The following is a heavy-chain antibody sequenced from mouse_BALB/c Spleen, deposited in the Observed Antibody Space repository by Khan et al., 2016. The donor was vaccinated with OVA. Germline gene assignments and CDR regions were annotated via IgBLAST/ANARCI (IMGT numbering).Heavy chain of an antibody. CDR1: GFNIKDYY. CDR2: IDPENGNT. Sequence: EVQLQQSGAELVRPGALVKLSCKASGFNIKDYYMLWVKQRPEQGLEWIGWIDPENGNTIYDPKFQAKASITADTSSNPAYLQLSSLTAEDTAVYYCAIRGYGNYWFAYWGQGTLVTVSA. V-gene: IGHV14-1*02. D-gene: IGHD2-1*01. J-gene: IGHJ3*01. CDR3: AIRGYGNYWFAY.